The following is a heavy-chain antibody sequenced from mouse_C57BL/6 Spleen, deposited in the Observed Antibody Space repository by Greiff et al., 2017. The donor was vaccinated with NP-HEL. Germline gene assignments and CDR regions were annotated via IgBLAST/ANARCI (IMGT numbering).Heavy chain of an antibody. CDR2: INPYNGGT. Sequence: EVKLQESGPVLVKPGASVKMSCKASGYTFTDYYMNWVKQSHGKSLEWIGVINPYNGGTSYNQKFKGKATLTVDKSSSTAYMELNSLTSEDSAVYYCARNYAFSFDYWGQGTTLTVSS. J-gene: IGHJ2*01. D-gene: IGHD2-4*01. V-gene: IGHV1-19*01. CDR1: GYTFTDYY. CDR3: ARNYAFSFDY.